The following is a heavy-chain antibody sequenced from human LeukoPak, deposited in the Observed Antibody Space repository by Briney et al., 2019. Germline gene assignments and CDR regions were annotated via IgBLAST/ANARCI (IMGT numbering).Heavy chain of an antibody. CDR1: GFTFSSYW. J-gene: IGHJ4*02. D-gene: IGHD2-8*01. V-gene: IGHV3-74*01. CDR2: INSDGSST. CDR3: AKDPDCTSGICYTFFDY. Sequence: GGSLRLSCAASGFTFSSYWMHWVRQAPGKELVWVSRINSDGSSTSYADSVRGRFSISRDNAKNTLYLQMNSLRAEDTAVYYCAKDPDCTSGICYTFFDYWGQGTLVTVSS.